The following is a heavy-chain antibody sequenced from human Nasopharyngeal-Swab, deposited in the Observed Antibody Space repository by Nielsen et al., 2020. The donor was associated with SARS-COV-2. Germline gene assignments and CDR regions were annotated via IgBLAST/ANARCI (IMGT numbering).Heavy chain of an antibody. CDR1: GASINSANSY. D-gene: IGHD3-22*01. CDR3: ARVFYDSSGYYWDY. V-gene: IGHV4-31*03. J-gene: IGHJ4*02. CDR2: IYYTGST. Sequence: SETLSLTCTVAGASINSANSYWRWIRQHPGKDLEWIGNIYYTGSTNSNPSLKSRVTMSVDASKNQFSLKLSSVVAADTAVYYCARVFYDSSGYYWDYWGQGTLVTVSS.